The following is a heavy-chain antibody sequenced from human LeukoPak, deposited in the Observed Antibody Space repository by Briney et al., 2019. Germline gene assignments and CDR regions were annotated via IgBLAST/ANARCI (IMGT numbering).Heavy chain of an antibody. CDR1: GYTFTGYY. CDR3: ARAGSKLGGPPSPWGPQPLASGYDFPWFDP. Sequence: GASVKVSCKASGYTFTGYYMHWVRQAPGQGLEWMGWINPNSGGTNYAQKLQGRVTMTTDTSTSTAYMELRSLRSDDTAVYYCARAGSKLGGPPSPWGPQPLASGYDFPWFDPWGQGTLVTVSS. D-gene: IGHD5-12*01. CDR2: INPNSGGT. J-gene: IGHJ5*02. V-gene: IGHV1-2*02.